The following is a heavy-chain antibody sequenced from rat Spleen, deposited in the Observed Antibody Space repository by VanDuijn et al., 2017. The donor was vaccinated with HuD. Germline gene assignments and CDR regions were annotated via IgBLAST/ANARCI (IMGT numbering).Heavy chain of an antibody. Sequence: EVQLVESDGGLVQPGRSLKLSCAASGFTFSDYYMAWVRQAPTKGLEWVATISFDGSTTYYRGSVRGRFTIYRDNAKATLYLQMDSLRSEDTATYYCTTMGSGGGYWGQGVMVTVSS. J-gene: IGHJ2*01. CDR3: TTMGSGGGY. CDR2: ISFDGSTT. D-gene: IGHD1-1*01. V-gene: IGHV5-29*01. CDR1: GFTFSDYY.